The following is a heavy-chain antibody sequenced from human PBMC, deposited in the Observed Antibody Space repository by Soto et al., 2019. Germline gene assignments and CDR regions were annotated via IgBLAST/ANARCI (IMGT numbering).Heavy chain of an antibody. CDR3: ARNEYQLLYLDP. D-gene: IGHD2-2*02. CDR1: GGSISSGGYS. V-gene: IGHV4-30-2*01. J-gene: IGHJ5*02. Sequence: SLTCAVSGGSISSGGYSWSWIRQPPGKGLEWIGYIYHSGSTYYNPSLKSRVTISVDRSKNQFSLKLSSVTAADTAVYYCARNEYQLLYLDPWGQGTLVTVSS. CDR2: IYHSGST.